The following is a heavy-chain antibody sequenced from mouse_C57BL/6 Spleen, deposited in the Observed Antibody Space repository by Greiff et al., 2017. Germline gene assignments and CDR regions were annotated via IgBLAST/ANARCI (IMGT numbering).Heavy chain of an antibody. CDR3: VRDLAYYGSSSFGYFDV. Sequence: EVQLVESGGGLVQPKGSLKLSCAASGFTFNTYAMHWVRQAPGTGLEWVARIRSKSSNYATYYADSVKDRFTISRDDSQSMLYLQMNNLKTEDTAMYYCVRDLAYYGSSSFGYFDVWGTGTTVTVSS. CDR2: IRSKSSNYAT. D-gene: IGHD1-1*01. V-gene: IGHV10-3*01. J-gene: IGHJ1*03. CDR1: GFTFNTYA.